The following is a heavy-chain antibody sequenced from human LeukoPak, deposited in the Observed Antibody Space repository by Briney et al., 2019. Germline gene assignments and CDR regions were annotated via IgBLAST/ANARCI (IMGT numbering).Heavy chain of an antibody. D-gene: IGHD3-16*02. V-gene: IGHV3-7*01. CDR1: GLSNSGQW. CDR2: IKHDGSEE. CDR3: GYTNNFYH. J-gene: IGHJ4*02. Sequence: QSGGSLRLSCVASGLSNSGQWMNWVRQAPGQGLEWVANIKHDGSEEYYVDSVKGRFTVSRDDGRNSVSLQMNSVRAEDTAVYYCGYTNNFYHWGQGTLVVVSS.